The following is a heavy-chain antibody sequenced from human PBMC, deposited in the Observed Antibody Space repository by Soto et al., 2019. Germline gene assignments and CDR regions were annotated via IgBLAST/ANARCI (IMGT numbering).Heavy chain of an antibody. CDR1: GFTFSSYG. CDR2: ISYDGSNK. CDR3: AEGEWLVPDYYYGMDV. J-gene: IGHJ6*02. D-gene: IGHD6-19*01. V-gene: IGHV3-30*18. Sequence: GGSLRLSCAASGFTFSSYGMHWVRQAPGKGLEWVAVISYDGSNKYYADSVKGRFTISRDNSKNTLYLQMNSLRAEDTAVYYCAEGEWLVPDYYYGMDVWGQGTTVTVSS.